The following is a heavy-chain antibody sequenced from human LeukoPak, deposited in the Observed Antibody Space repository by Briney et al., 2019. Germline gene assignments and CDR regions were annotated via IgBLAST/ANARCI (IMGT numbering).Heavy chain of an antibody. J-gene: IGHJ6*03. D-gene: IGHD3-22*01. V-gene: IGHV4-4*07. CDR2: IYSSGST. CDR3: ARAPSSSAYIYYYYYMDV. CDR1: GGSISSYY. Sequence: SETLSLTSTVSGGSISSYYCNWIRQPAGKGLEWIGRIYSSGSTNYNPSLKSRVTMSVDTSKNQFSLKLTSVTAADSAVYYCARAPSSSAYIYYYYYMDVWGKGTTVTVSS.